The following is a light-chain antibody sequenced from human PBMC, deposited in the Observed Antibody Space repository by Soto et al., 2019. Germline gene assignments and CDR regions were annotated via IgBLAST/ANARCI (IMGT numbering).Light chain of an antibody. CDR3: QQYNSWPPHT. CDR1: QSVSSD. V-gene: IGKV3-15*01. J-gene: IGKJ4*01. Sequence: EKAMTQSPATLSVSPGERVTLSCRASQSVSSDLAWYQQKPGQAPRLLIYGTFTRATGIPARFSGSGSGTEFTLTIRSLQSEDFAVYYCQQYNSWPPHTFGGGTKVEMK. CDR2: GTF.